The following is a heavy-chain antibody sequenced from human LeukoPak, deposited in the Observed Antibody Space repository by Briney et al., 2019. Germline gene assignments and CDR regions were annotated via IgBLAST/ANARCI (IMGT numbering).Heavy chain of an antibody. CDR3: ARDGTAPGLYFDL. V-gene: IGHV3-7*01. Sequence: GGSLRLSCAASGFTFSDHWMNWVRLAPGKGLEWVASIRQDGSEKSYVDSVKGRFTISRDNTWNSLYLQMNSLRAEDTAVYYCARDGTAPGLYFDLWGQGTLVTVS. CDR1: GFTFSDHW. D-gene: IGHD1/OR15-1a*01. J-gene: IGHJ4*01. CDR2: IRQDGSEK.